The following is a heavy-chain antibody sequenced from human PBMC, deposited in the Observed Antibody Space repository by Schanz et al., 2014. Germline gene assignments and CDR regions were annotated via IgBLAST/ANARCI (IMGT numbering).Heavy chain of an antibody. CDR3: ARDGEAAAGCDY. J-gene: IGHJ4*02. V-gene: IGHV1-46*03. D-gene: IGHD6-13*01. CDR2: INPSGGST. CDR1: GYTFTSYY. Sequence: QVQLVQSGAEVKKPGASVKVSCKASGYTFTSYYMHWVRQAPGQGLEWMGIINPSGGSTSSAQKFQGRVTMTRDTSTSTVYMELSSLRSEDTAVYYCARDGEAAAGCDYWGQGTLVTVSA.